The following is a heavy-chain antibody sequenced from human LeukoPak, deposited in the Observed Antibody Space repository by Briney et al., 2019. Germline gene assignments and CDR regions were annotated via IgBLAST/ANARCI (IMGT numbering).Heavy chain of an antibody. CDR2: ISSSGGTI. CDR3: AKGGGYFSPYWYFDL. D-gene: IGHD1-26*01. CDR1: GFTFSSYE. J-gene: IGHJ2*01. Sequence: GGSLRLSCAASGFTFSSYEMNWVRQAPGKGLEWVSYISSSGGTIYYADSVKGRFTISRDNAKNSLYLQVNSLRAEDTAVYYCAKGGGYFSPYWYFDLWGRGTLVTVSS. V-gene: IGHV3-48*03.